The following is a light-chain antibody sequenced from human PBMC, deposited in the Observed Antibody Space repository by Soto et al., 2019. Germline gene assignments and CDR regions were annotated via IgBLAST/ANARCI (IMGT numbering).Light chain of an antibody. CDR2: RAS. CDR3: QQYNDWPRT. V-gene: IGKV3-15*01. Sequence: EIVRTQSPATLSVSPGERVTLSCRASQSVNSNLAWYQQKPGQATRLLIYRASTRATGFPARFSGSGSGTDFTLTISGLQSEDVAVYYCQQYNDWPRTFGQATKVDIK. J-gene: IGKJ1*01. CDR1: QSVNSN.